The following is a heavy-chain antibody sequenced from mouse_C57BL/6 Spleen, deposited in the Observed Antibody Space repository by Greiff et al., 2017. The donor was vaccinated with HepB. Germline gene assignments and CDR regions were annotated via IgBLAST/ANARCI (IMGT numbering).Heavy chain of an antibody. D-gene: IGHD1-1*01. CDR2: IHPNSGST. J-gene: IGHJ2*01. CDR1: GYTFTSYW. V-gene: IGHV1-64*01. CDR3: ASPAGGSSYLFDH. Sequence: QVQLQQPGAELVKPGASVKLSCKASGYTFTSYWMHWVKQRPGQGLEWIGMIHPNSGSTNYNEKFKSKATLTVDKSSSTAYMQLSSLTSEDSAVYYCASPAGGSSYLFDHWGQGTTLTVSS.